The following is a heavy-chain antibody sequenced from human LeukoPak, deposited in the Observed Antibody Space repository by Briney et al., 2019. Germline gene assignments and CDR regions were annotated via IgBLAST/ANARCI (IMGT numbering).Heavy chain of an antibody. J-gene: IGHJ5*02. D-gene: IGHD2-2*01. CDR2: IYYSGST. CDR1: GGSISSYY. CDR3: ARMGGGLVVVPAAIPYNWFDP. Sequence: SETLSLTCTVSGGSISSYYWSWIRQPPGKGLEWIGYIYYSGSTNYNPSLKSRVTISVDTSKNQFSLKLSSVTAADTAVYYCARMGGGLVVVPAAIPYNWFDPWGQGTLVTVSS. V-gene: IGHV4-59*08.